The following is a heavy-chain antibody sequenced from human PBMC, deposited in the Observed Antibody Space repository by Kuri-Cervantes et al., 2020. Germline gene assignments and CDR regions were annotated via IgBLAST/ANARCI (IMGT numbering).Heavy chain of an antibody. CDR1: GFTFSSYG. Sequence: GGSLRLSCAASGFTFSSYGMHWVRQAPGKGLEWVAVISYDGSNKYYADSVKGRFTISRDNSKSTLYLQMNSLRAEDTAVYCCANDRGGSAWGQGTLVTVSS. D-gene: IGHD3-10*01. J-gene: IGHJ5*02. CDR2: ISYDGSNK. CDR3: ANDRGGSA. V-gene: IGHV3-30*18.